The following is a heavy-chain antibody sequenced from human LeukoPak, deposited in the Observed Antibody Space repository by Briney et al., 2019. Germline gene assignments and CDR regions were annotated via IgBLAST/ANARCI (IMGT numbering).Heavy chain of an antibody. J-gene: IGHJ4*02. CDR2: IGAYNGNT. D-gene: IGHD3-22*01. CDR3: ARDAGHYYDSSGYSD. CDR1: GYTFTSYG. Sequence: ASVKVSCKASGYTFTSYGISWVRQAPGQGLEWMGWIGAYNGNTNYAQKLQGRVTMTTDTSTSTAYMELRSLRSDDTAVYYCARDAGHYYDSSGYSDWGQGTLVTVSS. V-gene: IGHV1-18*01.